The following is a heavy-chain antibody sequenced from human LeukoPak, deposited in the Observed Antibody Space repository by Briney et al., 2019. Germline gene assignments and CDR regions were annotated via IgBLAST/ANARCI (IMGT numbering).Heavy chain of an antibody. CDR1: GGSVSSGSYY. D-gene: IGHD3-16*01. CDR3: ARGSDYGYVDY. J-gene: IGHJ4*02. CDR2: IYYSGST. Sequence: SETLSLTCTVSGGSVSSGSYYWSWIRQPPGKGLEWIGYIYYSGSTDYNPSLKSRVTISVDTSKNQFSLKLSSVTAADTAVYYCARGSDYGYVDYWGQGTLVTVSS. V-gene: IGHV4-61*01.